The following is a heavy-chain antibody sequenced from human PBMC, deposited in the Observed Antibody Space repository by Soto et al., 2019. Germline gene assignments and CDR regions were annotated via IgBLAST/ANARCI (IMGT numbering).Heavy chain of an antibody. D-gene: IGHD3-22*01. CDR3: ASGYYYDSSGYYGAFDI. V-gene: IGHV1-2*02. CDR1: GFTFTGYY. CDR2: INPNSGGT. J-gene: IGHJ3*02. Sequence: VQLVESGGGLVQPGGSLRLSCAASGFTFTGYYMHWVRQAPGQGLEWMGWINPNSGGTNYAQKFQGRVTMTRDTSISTAYMELSRLRSDDTAVYYCASGYYYDSSGYYGAFDIWGQGTMVTVSS.